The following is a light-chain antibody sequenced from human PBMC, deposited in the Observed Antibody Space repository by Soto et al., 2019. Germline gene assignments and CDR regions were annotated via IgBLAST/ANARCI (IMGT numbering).Light chain of an antibody. CDR1: QSVSSY. V-gene: IGKV3-11*01. J-gene: IGKJ3*01. Sequence: EIVLTQSPATLSLSPGERATLSCRASQSVSSYLAWYQQKPGQAPRLLIYDASNRATGIPARFSGSGSGTDFTLTISSLEPEDFAVYYCQQYDQWPFTLRRGSKVDSK. CDR2: DAS. CDR3: QQYDQWPFT.